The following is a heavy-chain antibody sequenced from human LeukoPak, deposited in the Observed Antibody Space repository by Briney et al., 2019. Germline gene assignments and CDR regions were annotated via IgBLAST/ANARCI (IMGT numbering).Heavy chain of an antibody. J-gene: IGHJ4*02. V-gene: IGHV3-23*01. CDR3: ARVRGDDKYSSGWYLDY. CDR1: GFTFSSYA. D-gene: IGHD6-19*01. CDR2: ISGSGGST. Sequence: GGSLRLSCAASGFTFSSYAMTWVRQAPGKGLEWVSTISGSGGSTYYADSVKGRFTISRDNSKSTLYLQMNSLRAEDTAVYYCARVRGDDKYSSGWYLDYWGQGTLVTVSS.